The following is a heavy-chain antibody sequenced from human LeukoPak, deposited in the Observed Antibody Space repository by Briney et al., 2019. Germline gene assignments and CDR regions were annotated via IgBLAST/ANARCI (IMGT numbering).Heavy chain of an antibody. CDR2: IYYSGTT. CDR3: ARLVLVPRLYYFDY. D-gene: IGHD6-13*01. Sequence: PSETLSLTCTVSGVSIGSYYWSWIRQPPGKGLEWIGHIYYSGTTNYNPSLKSRVTISVDTSKNQLSLKLSSVTAANTAVYYCARLVLVPRLYYFDYWGQGTLVTVSS. J-gene: IGHJ4*02. V-gene: IGHV4-59*08. CDR1: GVSIGSYY.